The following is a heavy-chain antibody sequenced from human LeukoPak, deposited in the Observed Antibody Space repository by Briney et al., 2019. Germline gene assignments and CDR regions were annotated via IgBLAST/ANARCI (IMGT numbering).Heavy chain of an antibody. CDR1: GFTFSSYA. CDR3: ARFPCDGYSFPWCYFDY. J-gene: IGHJ4*02. V-gene: IGHV3-23*01. Sequence: GGSLRLSCAASGFTFSSYAMSWVRQAPGKGLEWVSAISNSGDTQYYADSVKGRFTISRDNSKNTLYLQMNSLRAEDTAVYYCARFPCDGYSFPWCYFDYWGQGTLVTVSS. D-gene: IGHD5-24*01. CDR2: ISNSGDTQ.